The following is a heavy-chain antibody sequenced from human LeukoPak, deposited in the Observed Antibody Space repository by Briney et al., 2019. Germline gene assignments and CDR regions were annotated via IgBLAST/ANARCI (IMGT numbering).Heavy chain of an antibody. V-gene: IGHV4-34*01. D-gene: IGHD4-17*01. CDR3: ARVVYGDSSKDFDY. CDR2: VNHGGTT. Sequence: SETLSLTCAVYGESFSDYYWSWIRQPPGRGLEWIGEVNHGGTTNYNPSLKSRVIISADTSKNQFSLKLNSVTAADMAVYYCARVVYGDSSKDFDYWGQGTLVTVSS. J-gene: IGHJ4*02. CDR1: GESFSDYY.